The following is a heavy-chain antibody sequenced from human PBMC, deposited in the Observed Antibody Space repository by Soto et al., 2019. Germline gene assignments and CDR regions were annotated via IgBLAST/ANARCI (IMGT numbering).Heavy chain of an antibody. Sequence: GGSLRLSCAASGFTFSSYSMNWVRQAPGKGLEWVSSISSSSSYIYYADSVKGRFTVSRDNAKNSLYLQMNSLRAEDTAVYYCARDFTPWFGDYFYYYYGMDVWGQGTTVTVS. V-gene: IGHV3-21*01. CDR2: ISSSSSYI. CDR1: GFTFSSYS. CDR3: ARDFTPWFGDYFYYYYGMDV. J-gene: IGHJ6*02. D-gene: IGHD4-17*01.